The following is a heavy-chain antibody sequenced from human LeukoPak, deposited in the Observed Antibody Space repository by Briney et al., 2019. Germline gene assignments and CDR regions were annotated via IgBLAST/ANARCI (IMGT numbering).Heavy chain of an antibody. CDR3: AKAHMTGIQLWRDYYYGMDV. V-gene: IGHV3-30*18. J-gene: IGHJ6*02. D-gene: IGHD5-18*01. CDR2: ISYDGSNK. Sequence: SGGSLRLSCAASGFTFSSYGMHWVRQAPGKGLEWVAVISYDGSNKYYADSVKGRFTISRDNSKNTLYLQMNSLRAEDTAVYYCAKAHMTGIQLWRDYYYGMDVWGQGTTVTVSS. CDR1: GFTFSSYG.